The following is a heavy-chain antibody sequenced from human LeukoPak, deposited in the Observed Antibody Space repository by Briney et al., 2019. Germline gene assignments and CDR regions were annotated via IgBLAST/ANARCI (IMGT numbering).Heavy chain of an antibody. J-gene: IGHJ6*03. V-gene: IGHV4-31*03. CDR3: ARAYCGSTSCYYYYHYYMDV. CDR1: GASILSGGYY. CDR2: IYYSGST. Sequence: PSETLSLTCTVSGASILSGGYYWIWLRQPPGKGLEWIGYIYYSGSTYYNPSLKSRLTISVDTSKNQFSLKLSSVTAADTAVYYCARAYCGSTSCYYYYHYYMDVWGKGTTFTVSS. D-gene: IGHD2-2*01.